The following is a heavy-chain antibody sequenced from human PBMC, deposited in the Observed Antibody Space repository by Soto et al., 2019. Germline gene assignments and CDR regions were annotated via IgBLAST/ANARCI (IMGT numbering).Heavy chain of an antibody. CDR2: IYYSGST. CDR3: ARARRDSGYDLEGEGYYFDY. CDR1: GGSISSGGYY. Sequence: QVQLQESGPGLVKPSQTLSLTCTVSGGSISSGGYYWSWIRQHPGKGLEWIGYIYYSGSTYYNPSLKSRVTISVDTSKNQFSLKLSSVTAADTAVYYCARARRDSGYDLEGEGYYFDYWGQGTLVTVSS. J-gene: IGHJ4*02. V-gene: IGHV4-31*03. D-gene: IGHD5-12*01.